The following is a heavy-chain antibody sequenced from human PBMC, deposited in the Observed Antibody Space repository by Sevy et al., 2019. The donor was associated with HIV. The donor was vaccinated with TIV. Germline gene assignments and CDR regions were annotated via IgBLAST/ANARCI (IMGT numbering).Heavy chain of an antibody. Sequence: SETLSLTCSVSGDSISSYYWTWIRQPPGKGLEWIGYIYYSGILNYNPSLKSRVSISVDTSKNQFSLKLNSVTAADTAEYYCARYYYDASGPGSWFDIWGQGTLVTVSS. CDR1: GDSISSYY. CDR3: ARYYYDASGPGSWFDI. CDR2: IYYSGIL. V-gene: IGHV4-59*01. J-gene: IGHJ5*02. D-gene: IGHD3-22*01.